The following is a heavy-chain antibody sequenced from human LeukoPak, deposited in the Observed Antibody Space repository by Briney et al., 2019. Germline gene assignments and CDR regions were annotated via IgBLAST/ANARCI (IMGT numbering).Heavy chain of an antibody. CDR2: IKKDGSEK. J-gene: IGHJ3*02. CDR3: AREEGFNGGVAFDS. D-gene: IGHD2-8*01. CDR1: GFTFSTYW. Sequence: GGSLRLSCAASGFTFSTYWMSWVRQAPGKGLEWVASIKKDGSEKKYVDSVKGRFTISRDNAKNSLYLQMNSLRAEDTAIYYCAREEGFNGGVAFDSWGQGTMVTVSS. V-gene: IGHV3-7*01.